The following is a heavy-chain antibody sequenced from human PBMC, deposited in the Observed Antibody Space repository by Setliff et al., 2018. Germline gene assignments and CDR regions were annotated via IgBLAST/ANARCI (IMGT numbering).Heavy chain of an antibody. Sequence: PGGSLRLSCAASGFTVSSNSMSWVRQVPGKGLEWLSKISGAGTTVYYADSVRGRFTFSRDDSKSIAYLQMSSLQTEDTALYYCTRVTHGLAAPEDYWGQGTLVTVSS. V-gene: IGHV3-48*01. CDR1: GFTVSSNS. D-gene: IGHD2-15*01. J-gene: IGHJ4*02. CDR2: ISGAGTTV. CDR3: TRVTHGLAAPEDY.